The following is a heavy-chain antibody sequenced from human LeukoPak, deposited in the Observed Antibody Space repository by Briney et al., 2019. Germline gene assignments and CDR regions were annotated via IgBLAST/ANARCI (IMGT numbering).Heavy chain of an antibody. CDR3: ARGIEMATSFDY. Sequence: PSETLSLTCTVSGGSMRSFYWSWIRQPAGKGLEWVGRIYTTGSTNYNPSLKSRVTISVDTSKNQFSLKLSSVTAADTAVYYCARGIEMATSFDYWGQGTLVTVSS. J-gene: IGHJ4*02. D-gene: IGHD5-24*01. CDR2: IYTTGST. V-gene: IGHV4-4*07. CDR1: GGSMRSFY.